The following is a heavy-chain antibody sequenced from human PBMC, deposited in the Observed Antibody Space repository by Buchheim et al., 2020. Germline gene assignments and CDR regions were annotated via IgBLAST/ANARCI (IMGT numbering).Heavy chain of an antibody. V-gene: IGHV3-11*06. CDR3: ARDDYDSSGYYVAEYFQH. D-gene: IGHD3-22*01. Sequence: QVQLVESGGGLVKPGGSLRLSCAASGFTFSDYYMSWIRQAPGKGLEWVSYISSSSSYTNYADSVKGRFTVSRDNAKNSLYLQMNSLRAEDTAVYYCARDDYDSSGYYVAEYFQHWGQGTL. CDR1: GFTFSDYY. CDR2: ISSSSSYT. J-gene: IGHJ1*01.